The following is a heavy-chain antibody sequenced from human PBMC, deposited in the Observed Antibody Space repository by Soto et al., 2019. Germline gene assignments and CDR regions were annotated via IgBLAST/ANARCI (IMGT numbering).Heavy chain of an antibody. Sequence: QVQLQESGPGLVKPSETLSLTCTVSGGSISTYYWSWIRQPPGKGLEWIGYFHYSGSTNYNPSLKSRVTMSVDPSKNQFSLKLSSVTAADTAVYYCARHSWLQLLPQYWGQGTLVTVSS. CDR2: FHYSGST. J-gene: IGHJ1*01. CDR1: GGSISTYY. CDR3: ARHSWLQLLPQY. D-gene: IGHD5-12*01. V-gene: IGHV4-59*08.